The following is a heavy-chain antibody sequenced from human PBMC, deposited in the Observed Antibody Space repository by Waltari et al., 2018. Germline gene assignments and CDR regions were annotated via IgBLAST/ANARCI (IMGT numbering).Heavy chain of an antibody. J-gene: IGHJ6*03. D-gene: IGHD3-22*01. CDR1: GGSISSYY. Sequence: QVQLQESGPGLVKPSETLSLTCTVSGGSISSYYWSWIRQPPGKGLEWIGYIYYSGSTNYNPSLKSRVTISVETSKNQFSLKLSSVTAADTAVYYCARVLGYDSSGYYPAGYYMDVWGKGTTVTVSS. CDR3: ARVLGYDSSGYYPAGYYMDV. CDR2: IYYSGST. V-gene: IGHV4-59*01.